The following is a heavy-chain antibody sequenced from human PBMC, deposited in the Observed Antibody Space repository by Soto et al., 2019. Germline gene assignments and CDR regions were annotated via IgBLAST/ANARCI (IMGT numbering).Heavy chain of an antibody. Sequence: KSSETLSLTCAVYGGSFSGYYWSWTRQPPGKGLEWIGEINHSGSTNYNPSLKSRVTISVDTSKNQFSLKLSSVTAADTAVYYCARDTRIAVAGFDYWGQGTLVTVSS. CDR3: ARDTRIAVAGFDY. V-gene: IGHV4-34*01. CDR2: INHSGST. CDR1: GGSFSGYY. J-gene: IGHJ4*02. D-gene: IGHD6-19*01.